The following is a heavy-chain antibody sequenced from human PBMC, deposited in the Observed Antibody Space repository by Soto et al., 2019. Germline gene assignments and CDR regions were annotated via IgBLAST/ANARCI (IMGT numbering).Heavy chain of an antibody. CDR3: ARGPYDYVWGSDPPHFDY. CDR2: ISSSGSTI. CDR1: GFTFSNYW. V-gene: IGHV3-11*01. D-gene: IGHD3-16*02. Sequence: PGGSLRLSCAASGFTFSNYWMHWIRQAPGKGLEWVSYISSSGSTIYYADSVKGRFTISRDNAKNSLYLQMNSLRAEDTAVYYCARGPYDYVWGSDPPHFDYWGQGTLVTVSS. J-gene: IGHJ4*02.